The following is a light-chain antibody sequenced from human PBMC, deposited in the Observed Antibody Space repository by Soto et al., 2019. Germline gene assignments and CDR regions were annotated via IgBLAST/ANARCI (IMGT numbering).Light chain of an antibody. CDR1: QSISSY. CDR3: QQSYSTPRT. J-gene: IGKJ2*01. CDR2: AAS. V-gene: IGKV1-39*01. Sequence: DIQMTQSPSSLSASVGDRVTITCRASQSISSYLNWYQQKPWKAPKLLIYAASSLQSGFPSRFSGSGSGTDFTLTISSLQPEDFATYYCQQSYSTPRTLGQGTKVEIK.